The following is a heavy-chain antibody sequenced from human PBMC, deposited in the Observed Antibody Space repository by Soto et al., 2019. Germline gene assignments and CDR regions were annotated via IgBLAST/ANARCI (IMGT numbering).Heavy chain of an antibody. Sequence: EVQLVESGGGLVQPGGSLRLSCAASGFSFSSYNMNWVRQAPGKGLGWVSFISSSSSIITYADSVKGRFTISRDNAKNSVYLQMNSLTAEDTAVYYCARDRGGAYPIDYGGQGTLVTVSS. CDR1: GFSFSSYN. V-gene: IGHV3-48*01. D-gene: IGHD3-16*01. CDR2: ISSSSSII. CDR3: ARDRGGAYPIDY. J-gene: IGHJ4*02.